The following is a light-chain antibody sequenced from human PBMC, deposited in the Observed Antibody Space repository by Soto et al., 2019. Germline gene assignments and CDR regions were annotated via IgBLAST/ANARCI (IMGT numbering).Light chain of an antibody. V-gene: IGLV1-51*01. J-gene: IGLJ1*01. Sequence: QSVLTQPPSVSAAPGQKVTISCSGSSNIGNNYVSWYQQLPGTAPKLLIYDNNKRPSGIPDRFSGSKSGTSATLGITGLQTGDEADYYCGTWDSSLSAYVFGTGTKLTVL. CDR3: GTWDSSLSAYV. CDR2: DNN. CDR1: SNIGNNY.